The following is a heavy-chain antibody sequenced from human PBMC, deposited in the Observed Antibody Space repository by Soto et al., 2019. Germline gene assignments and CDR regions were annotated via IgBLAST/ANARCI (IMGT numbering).Heavy chain of an antibody. CDR1: GYTFTNYD. D-gene: IGHD2-15*01. CDR3: VRVVVVPNYARTADY. J-gene: IGHJ4*02. Sequence: QVQLVQSETEVMKPGASVKVSCKTSGYTFTNYDISWVRQAPGQGLEWMGWISTYKGVTEYAQKFQGRVTITADTDTSTSYMELRSLKSDDTAVYFCVRVVVVPNYARTADYWGKGTLVTVSS. CDR2: ISTYKGVT. V-gene: IGHV1-18*04.